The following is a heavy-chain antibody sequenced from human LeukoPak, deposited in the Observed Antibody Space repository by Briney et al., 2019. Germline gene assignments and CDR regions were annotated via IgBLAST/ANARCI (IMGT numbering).Heavy chain of an antibody. D-gene: IGHD3-10*01. Sequence: ASVKVSCKASGYTFTSYYMHWVRQAPGQGLEWMGIINPSGGSTSYAQKLQGRATMTRDTSTSTVYMELSSLRSEDTAVYYCARDWPETDITMVRGVTNPDYWGQGTLVTVSS. CDR1: GYTFTSYY. CDR3: ARDWPETDITMVRGVTNPDY. CDR2: INPSGGST. J-gene: IGHJ4*02. V-gene: IGHV1-46*01.